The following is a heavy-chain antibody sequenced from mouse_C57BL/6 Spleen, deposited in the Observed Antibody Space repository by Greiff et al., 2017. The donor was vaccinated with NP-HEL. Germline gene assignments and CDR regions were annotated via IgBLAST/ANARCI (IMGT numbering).Heavy chain of an antibody. Sequence: LQQSGEGLVKPGGSLKLSCAASGFTFSSYAMSWVRQTPEKRLEWVAYISSGGDYIYYADTVKGRFTISRDNARNTLYLQMSSLKSEDTAMYYCTRDRYDYDAMDYWGQGTSVTVSS. D-gene: IGHD1-1*01. V-gene: IGHV5-9-1*02. CDR2: ISSGGDYI. J-gene: IGHJ4*01. CDR1: GFTFSSYA. CDR3: TRDRYDYDAMDY.